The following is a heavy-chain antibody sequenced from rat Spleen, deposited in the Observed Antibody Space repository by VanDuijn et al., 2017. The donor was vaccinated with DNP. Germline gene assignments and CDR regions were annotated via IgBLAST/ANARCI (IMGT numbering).Heavy chain of an antibody. Sequence: EVQLVESGGGLVQPKGSLKLSCAASGFTFSDYAMAWVRQAPKKGLEWVATISYDGSRTYYRDSVKGRFTISRDNAKSTLYLQMDSLRSEDTATYYCARHGTTGPFDYWGQGVMVTVSS. J-gene: IGHJ2*01. CDR1: GFTFSDYA. D-gene: IGHD1-6*01. CDR2: ISYDGSRT. CDR3: ARHGTTGPFDY. V-gene: IGHV5-29*01.